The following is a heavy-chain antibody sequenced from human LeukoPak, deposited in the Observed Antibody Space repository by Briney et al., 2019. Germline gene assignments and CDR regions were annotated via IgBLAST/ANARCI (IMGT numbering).Heavy chain of an antibody. CDR1: GFTFGSYE. V-gene: IGHV3-7*01. Sequence: GGSLRLSCAASGFTFGSYEMNWVRQAPGKGLEWVANIKQDGSEKYYVDSVKGRFTISRDNAKNSLYLQMNSLRAEDAAVYYCARETSVGATGVDYWGQGTLVTVSS. D-gene: IGHD1-26*01. CDR2: IKQDGSEK. J-gene: IGHJ4*02. CDR3: ARETSVGATGVDY.